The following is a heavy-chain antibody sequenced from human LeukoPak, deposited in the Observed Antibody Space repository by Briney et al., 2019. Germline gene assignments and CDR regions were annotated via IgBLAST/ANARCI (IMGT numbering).Heavy chain of an antibody. CDR3: ARGTGTNVLRPFDY. J-gene: IGHJ4*02. Sequence: GGSLRLSCAVSGFTFSTYNMNWVRQAPGKGLEWASYMSSSSNTRYYADSVKGRSTISRDNAKNSLYLQMNSLRDEDTAVYYCARGTGTNVLRPFDYWGQGTLVNVSS. CDR1: GFTFSTYN. D-gene: IGHD2/OR15-2a*01. V-gene: IGHV3-48*02. CDR2: MSSSSNTR.